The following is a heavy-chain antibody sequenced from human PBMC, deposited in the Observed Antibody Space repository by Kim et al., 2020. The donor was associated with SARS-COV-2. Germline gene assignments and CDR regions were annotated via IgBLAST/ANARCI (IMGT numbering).Heavy chain of an antibody. V-gene: IGHV4-38-2*02. J-gene: IGHJ5*02. D-gene: IGHD3-9*01. CDR3: ARTVSFRGLKKYDILTGRTNWFDP. Sequence: SETLSLTCTVSGYSISSGYYWGWIRQPPGKGLEWIGSIYHSGSTYYNPSLKSRVTISVDTSKNQFSLKLSSVTAADTAVYYCARTVSFRGLKKYDILTGRTNWFDPWGQGTLVTVSS. CDR2: IYHSGST. CDR1: GYSISSGYY.